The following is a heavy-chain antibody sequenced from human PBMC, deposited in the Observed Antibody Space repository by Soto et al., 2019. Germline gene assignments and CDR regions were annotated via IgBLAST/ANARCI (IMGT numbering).Heavy chain of an antibody. V-gene: IGHV3-74*01. J-gene: IGHJ4*02. CDR1: GFTFSSYW. Sequence: GGSLRLSCAASGFTFSSYWMHWVRQAPGKGLVWVSRINSDGSSTSYADSVKGRFTISRDNAKNTLYLQMNSLRAEDAAVYYCVRTSLVVAAATREDYWGQGTLVTVSS. CDR3: VRTSLVVAAATREDY. CDR2: INSDGSST. D-gene: IGHD2-15*01.